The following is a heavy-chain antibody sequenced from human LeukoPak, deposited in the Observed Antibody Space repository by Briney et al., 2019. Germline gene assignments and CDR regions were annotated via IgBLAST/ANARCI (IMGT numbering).Heavy chain of an antibody. CDR3: ARDKTVLLWFGESNDAFDI. CDR2: ISSSSSYI. Sequence: GGSLRLSCAASGFTFSSYSMNWVRQAPGKGLEWVSSISSSSSYIYYTDSLKGRFTISRDNAKKSLYLQMNSLGAEDTALYYCARDKTVLLWFGESNDAFDIWGQGTMVTVSS. V-gene: IGHV3-21*01. J-gene: IGHJ3*02. D-gene: IGHD3-10*01. CDR1: GFTFSSYS.